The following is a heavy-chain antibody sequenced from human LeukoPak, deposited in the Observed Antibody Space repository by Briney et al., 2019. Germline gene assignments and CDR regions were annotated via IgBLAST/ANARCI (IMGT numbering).Heavy chain of an antibody. D-gene: IGHD6-19*01. V-gene: IGHV1-69*13. CDR3: ARAPRGIAVGYYYYYMDV. Sequence: SVKVSCKASGYTFTSYFMHWVRQAPGQGLEWMGGIIPIFGTANYAQKFQGRVTITADESTSTAYMELSSLRSEDTAVYYCARAPRGIAVGYYYYYMDVWGKGTTVTISS. J-gene: IGHJ6*03. CDR1: GYTFTSYF. CDR2: IIPIFGTA.